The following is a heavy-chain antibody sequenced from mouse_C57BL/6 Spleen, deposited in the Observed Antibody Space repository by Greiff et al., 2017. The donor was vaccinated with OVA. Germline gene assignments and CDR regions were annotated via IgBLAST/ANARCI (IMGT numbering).Heavy chain of an antibody. V-gene: IGHV14-1*01. D-gene: IGHD1-1*01. CDR1: GFTIKDYY. J-gene: IGHJ3*01. CDR2: IDSEDGVP. CDR3: TPVITTVGGGFAY. Sequence: VLLQQSGAELVRPGASVKLSCTASGFTIKDYYMHWVKPWPEQGLEWIGRIDSEDGVPYYAPTFQGKAAMTADTSSNTAYLQLSSLTSEDTAVYYCTPVITTVGGGFAYWGQGTLVTVSA.